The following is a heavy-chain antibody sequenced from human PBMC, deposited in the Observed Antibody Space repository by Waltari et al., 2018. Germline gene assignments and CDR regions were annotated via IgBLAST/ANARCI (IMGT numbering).Heavy chain of an antibody. V-gene: IGHV4-39*01. J-gene: IGHJ3*02. CDR2: IYYSGST. D-gene: IGHD4-17*01. CDR3: ARHESWPTPDAFDI. CDR1: GGSISSSSYY. Sequence: QLQLQESGPGLVKPSETLSLTCTVSGGSISSSSYYWGWSRPPPGKGLDGIGSIYYSGSTYYNPSLKSRVTISVDTSKNQFSLKLSSVTAADTAVYYCARHESWPTPDAFDIWGQGTMVTVSS.